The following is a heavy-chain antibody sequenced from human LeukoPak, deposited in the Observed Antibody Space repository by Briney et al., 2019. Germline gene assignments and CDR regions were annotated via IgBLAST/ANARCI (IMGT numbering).Heavy chain of an antibody. D-gene: IGHD3-10*01. CDR3: AKGLLWFGEMDAFDI. Sequence: GRSRRLSCAASGFTFSSYGMHWVCQAPGKWLGWVAVISYDGSNKYYADSVKGRFAISRDNSKNTLYLQMNSLRAEDTAVYYCAKGLLWFGEMDAFDIWGQGTTVTVSS. CDR1: GFTFSSYG. J-gene: IGHJ3*02. V-gene: IGHV3-30*18. CDR2: ISYDGSNK.